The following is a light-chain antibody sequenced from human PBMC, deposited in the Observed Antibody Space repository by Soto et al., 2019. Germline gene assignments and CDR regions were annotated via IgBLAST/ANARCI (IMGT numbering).Light chain of an antibody. CDR3: QQSYSTPLT. CDR2: AAF. V-gene: IGKV1-39*01. Sequence: DIQMTQSPSSLSASVGDRVTITCRASQSISHYLNWYQQKPGKAPKLLIYAAFSLQSGVPSRFSGSGSGTEFTLTISSLQPEDFASYHCQQSYSTPLTFGGGTKVEI. CDR1: QSISHY. J-gene: IGKJ4*01.